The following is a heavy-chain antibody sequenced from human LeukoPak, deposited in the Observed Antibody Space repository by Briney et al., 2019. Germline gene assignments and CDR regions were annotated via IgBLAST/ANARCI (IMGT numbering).Heavy chain of an antibody. CDR1: GYTFTVYY. CDR2: INPSSGGT. D-gene: IGHD4-23*01. CDR3: ARDQGHGGNSWDY. Sequence: GASVKVFCKVSGYTFTVYYMHWVRQAPGQGLEWLGWINPSSGGTNYAQNFQGRVTMTRDTSISTAYMELSRLRSDDTAVYYCARDQGHGGNSWDYWGQGTLVTVSS. J-gene: IGHJ4*02. V-gene: IGHV1-2*02.